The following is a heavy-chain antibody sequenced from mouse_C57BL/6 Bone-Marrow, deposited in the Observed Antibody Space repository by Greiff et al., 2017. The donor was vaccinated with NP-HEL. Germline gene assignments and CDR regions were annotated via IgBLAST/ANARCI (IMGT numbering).Heavy chain of an antibody. D-gene: IGHD1-1*01. CDR3: TGHYGSGYWYFDV. CDR1: GYTFTDYE. Sequence: QVQLQQSGAELVRPGASVTLSCKASGYTFTDYEMHWVKQTPVHGLEWIGAIDPETGGTAYNQKFKGKAILTADKSSSTAYMELRSLTSEDSAVYYCTGHYGSGYWYFDVWGTGTTVTVSS. V-gene: IGHV1-15*01. J-gene: IGHJ1*03. CDR2: IDPETGGT.